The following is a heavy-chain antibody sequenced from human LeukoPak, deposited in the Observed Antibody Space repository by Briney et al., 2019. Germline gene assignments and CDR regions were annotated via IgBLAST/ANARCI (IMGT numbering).Heavy chain of an antibody. Sequence: PSQTLSLTCNVSGGSINSDYWTWVRQPRGKGLEWIGYVYYSGRTKYNPSLKSRVTISVDTSKNQFSLKLNFVTAADTAVYYCAREISSESYTESFDYWGQGILVTVSS. CDR1: GGSINSDY. J-gene: IGHJ4*02. V-gene: IGHV4-59*01. D-gene: IGHD3-10*01. CDR2: VYYSGRT. CDR3: AREISSESYTESFDY.